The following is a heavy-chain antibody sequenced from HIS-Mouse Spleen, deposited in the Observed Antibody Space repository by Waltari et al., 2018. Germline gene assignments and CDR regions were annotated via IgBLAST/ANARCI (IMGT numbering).Heavy chain of an antibody. CDR3: ARRRSDFDY. CDR1: GFTFSSYW. CDR2: IKQDGSGK. Sequence: EVQLVESGGGLVQPVGSLRLSCAASGFTFSSYWSSWVRQAPGKWLEWVANIKQDGSGKYYVDSVKGRFTISRDNAKNSLYLQMNSLRAEDTAVYYCARRRSDFDYWGQGTLVTVSS. V-gene: IGHV3-7*01. J-gene: IGHJ4*02.